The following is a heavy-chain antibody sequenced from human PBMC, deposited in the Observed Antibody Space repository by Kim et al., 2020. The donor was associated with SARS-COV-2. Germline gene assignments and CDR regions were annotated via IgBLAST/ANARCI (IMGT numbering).Heavy chain of an antibody. CDR2: DGSGM. CDR3: VAKAFDI. D-gene: IGHD5-12*01. Sequence: DGSGMYYADYVKGRFTISRDNAKNSLYLQMNSLRAEDTAVYYCVAKAFDIWGQGTMVTVSS. V-gene: IGHV3-7*01. J-gene: IGHJ3*02.